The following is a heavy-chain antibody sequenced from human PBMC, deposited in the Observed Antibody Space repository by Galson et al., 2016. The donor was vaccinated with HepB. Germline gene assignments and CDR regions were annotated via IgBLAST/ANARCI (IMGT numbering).Heavy chain of an antibody. CDR2: IWNDASET. Sequence: SLRLSCAASGFSFSSCAMHWVRQAPGKGLEWITLIWNDASETKYADSVRGRFTISRDNSANRPYLQMNSLRADDTAVYYCARALGSGAYLIASWGQGTLVTVSS. CDR1: GFSFSSCA. J-gene: IGHJ4*02. D-gene: IGHD2-15*01. V-gene: IGHV3-33*01. CDR3: ARALGSGAYLIAS.